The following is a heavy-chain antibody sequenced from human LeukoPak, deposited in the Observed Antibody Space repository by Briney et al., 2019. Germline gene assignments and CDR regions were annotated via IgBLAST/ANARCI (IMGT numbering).Heavy chain of an antibody. J-gene: IGHJ4*02. D-gene: IGHD5-24*01. V-gene: IGHV1-2*06. CDR1: GYTFTGYY. CDR2: INPNSGGT. Sequence: GASVKVSCKASGYTFTGYYMHWVRQAPGQGLEWMGRINPNSGGTNYAQKFQGRVTMTRDTSISTAYMELSRLRSDDTAVYYCARDIWLLGRDGYNYSDYWGQGTLVTVSS. CDR3: ARDIWLLGRDGYNYSDY.